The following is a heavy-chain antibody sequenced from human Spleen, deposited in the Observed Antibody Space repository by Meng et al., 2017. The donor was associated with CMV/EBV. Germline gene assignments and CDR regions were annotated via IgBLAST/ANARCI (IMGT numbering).Heavy chain of an antibody. CDR2: ISGRTNYI. CDR1: GLTFSDYS. V-gene: IGHV3-21*01. J-gene: IGHJ4*02. Sequence: GGSLRLSCAASGLTFSDYSMNWVRQAPGKGLEWVSSISGRTNYIYYANSLKGRFTISRDTAKNSLFLQMNSLRAEDTAVYYCARESSFWNGYQVNYYFDYWGQGTLVTVSS. CDR3: ARESSFWNGYQVNYYFDY. D-gene: IGHD3-3*01.